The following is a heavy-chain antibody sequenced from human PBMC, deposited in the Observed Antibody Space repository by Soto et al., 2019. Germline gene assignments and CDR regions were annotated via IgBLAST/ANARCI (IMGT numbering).Heavy chain of an antibody. D-gene: IGHD3-9*01. CDR1: GGSISSGGYY. J-gene: IGHJ3*02. CDR2: IYYSGST. CDR3: ATYPPTASISRVSKWALDI. Sequence: SETLSLTCTVSGGSISSGGYYWSWIRQHPGKGLEWIGYIYYSGSTYYNPSLKSRVTISVDTSKNQFSLKLSSVTAADTAVYYCATYPPTASISRVSKWALDIWGQGTMVTVSS. V-gene: IGHV4-31*03.